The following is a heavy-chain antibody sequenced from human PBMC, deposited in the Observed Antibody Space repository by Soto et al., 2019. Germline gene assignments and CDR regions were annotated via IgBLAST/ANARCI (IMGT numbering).Heavy chain of an antibody. Sequence: QVQLVESGGGVVQPGTSLRLSCAASGFAISSYSMHWVRQAPGKGLEWVAAMSFDGNSKYFADSVKGRFMISRDTTKNTWSLEMESLGAEDAALYHGTRGRAVIANDDVEYGGQGTQVTVSS. J-gene: IGHJ4*02. CDR3: TRGRAVIANDDVEY. V-gene: IGHV3-30-3*01. CDR1: GFAISSYS. CDR2: MSFDGNSK. D-gene: IGHD2-21*01.